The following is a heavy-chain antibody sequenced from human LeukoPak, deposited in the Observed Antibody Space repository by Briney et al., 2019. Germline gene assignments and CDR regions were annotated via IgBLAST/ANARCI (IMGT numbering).Heavy chain of an antibody. CDR2: INPNSGGT. Sequence: GASVKVSCKASGYTFTGYYMHWVRQAPGQGLEWMGWINPNSGGTNYAQKFQGRVTMTRDTSISTAYMELSRLRSDDKAVYYCERGGITMIVVVITYDCWGQGTLVTVSS. D-gene: IGHD3-22*01. CDR3: ERGGITMIVVVITYDC. J-gene: IGHJ4*02. V-gene: IGHV1-2*02. CDR1: GYTFTGYY.